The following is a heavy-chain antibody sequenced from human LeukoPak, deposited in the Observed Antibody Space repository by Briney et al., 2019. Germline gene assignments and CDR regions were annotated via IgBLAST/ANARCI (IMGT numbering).Heavy chain of an antibody. Sequence: GSLRLSCAPSGFIFSNYWMHWVRQPPGKGLEWIGEIYHSGSTNYNPSLKSRVTISVDKSKNQFSLKLSSVTAADTAVYYCARGKRSSWYPYFDYWGQGTLVTVSS. CDR3: ARGKRSSWYPYFDY. D-gene: IGHD6-13*01. V-gene: IGHV4-4*02. CDR2: IYHSGST. CDR1: GFIFSNYW. J-gene: IGHJ4*02.